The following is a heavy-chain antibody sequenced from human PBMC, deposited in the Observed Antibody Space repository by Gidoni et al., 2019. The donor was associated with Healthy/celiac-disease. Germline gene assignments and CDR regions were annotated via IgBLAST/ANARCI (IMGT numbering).Heavy chain of an antibody. CDR1: GGSFSGYY. V-gene: IGHV4-34*01. Sequence: QVQLQQWGAGLLKPSETLSLTCAVYGGSFSGYYWSWIRQPPGKGLEWIGEINHSGSTNYNPSLKSRVTISVDTSKNQFSLKLSSVTAADTAVYYCASGNWGKLGYWGQGTLVTVSS. D-gene: IGHD7-27*01. J-gene: IGHJ4*02. CDR2: INHSGST. CDR3: ASGNWGKLGY.